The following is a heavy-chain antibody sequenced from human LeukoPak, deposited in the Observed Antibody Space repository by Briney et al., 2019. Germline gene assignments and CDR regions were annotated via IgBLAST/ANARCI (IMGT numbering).Heavy chain of an antibody. CDR3: ARDVGARLSGF. CDR2: INHSGST. D-gene: IGHD6-6*01. Sequence: SETLSLTCAVYGGSFSGYYWSWIRQPPGKGLEWIGEINHSGSTNYNPSLKSRVTISVDTSKNQFSLILSSVTAADTAVYYCARDVGARLSGFWGQGTLVTVSS. CDR1: GGSFSGYY. V-gene: IGHV4-34*01. J-gene: IGHJ4*02.